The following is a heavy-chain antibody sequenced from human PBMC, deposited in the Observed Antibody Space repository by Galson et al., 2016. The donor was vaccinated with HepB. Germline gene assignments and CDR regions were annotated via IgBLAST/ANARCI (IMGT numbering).Heavy chain of an antibody. J-gene: IGHJ5*02. CDR2: ISRNSVAK. CDR1: GFTFNAYA. CDR3: SRAPYTTEVARRYFLS. D-gene: IGHD2/OR15-2a*01. V-gene: IGHV3-9*01. Sequence: SLRLSCAAAGFTFNAYAMHWVRQGPGKGLEWVSGISRNSVAKEYADSVKGRFTISRDDAKNSLYLQMNSLTTEDTALYFCSRAPYTTEVARRYFLSWGQGTLVTVSS.